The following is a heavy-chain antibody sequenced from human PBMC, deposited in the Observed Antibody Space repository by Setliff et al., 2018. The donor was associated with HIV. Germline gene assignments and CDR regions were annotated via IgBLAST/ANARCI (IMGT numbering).Heavy chain of an antibody. V-gene: IGHV4-61*08. CDR3: ARAWWYFDWLGPRTRPYYMDV. J-gene: IGHJ6*03. Sequence: SETLSLTCNVSGASFSSGGYYWSWIRQHPGKGLEWIGYMSYSGSTNYNPSLKSRVTISVDTSKNQFSLKLSSVTAADTAVYYCARAWWYFDWLGPRTRPYYMDVWGKGTTVT. D-gene: IGHD3-9*01. CDR2: MSYSGST. CDR1: GASFSSGGYY.